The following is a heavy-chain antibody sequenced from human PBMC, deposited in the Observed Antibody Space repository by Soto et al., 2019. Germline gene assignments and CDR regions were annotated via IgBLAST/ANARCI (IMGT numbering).Heavy chain of an antibody. CDR2: IYYSGST. Sequence: SETLSLTCTFSVGSIISGGYYWSWIRQHPGKGLEWIGYIYYSGSTYYNPSLKSRVTISVDTSKNQFSLKLSSVAAADTAVYYCARVRGGGPFDDWGQGTLVTVSS. D-gene: IGHD1-26*01. CDR3: ARVRGGGPFDD. J-gene: IGHJ4*02. V-gene: IGHV4-31*03. CDR1: VGSIISGGYY.